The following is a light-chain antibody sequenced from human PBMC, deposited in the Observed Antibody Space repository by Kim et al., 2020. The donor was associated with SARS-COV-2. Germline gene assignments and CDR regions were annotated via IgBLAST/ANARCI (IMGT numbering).Light chain of an antibody. CDR2: DVS. J-gene: IGLJ1*01. V-gene: IGLV2-14*03. CDR1: SSDIGGYRY. CDR3: NSYTSSGTRV. Sequence: QSALTQPASVSGSPGQSITISCTGSSSDIGGYRYVSWYQQHPGKAPKLMIYDVSKRPSGVSNRFSGSKSGNTASLTISGLQPEDEADYYCNSYTSSGTRVFGTGTKVTVL.